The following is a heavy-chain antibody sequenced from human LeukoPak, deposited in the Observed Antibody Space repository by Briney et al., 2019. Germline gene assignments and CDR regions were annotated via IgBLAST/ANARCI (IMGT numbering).Heavy chain of an antibody. CDR2: INHSGST. J-gene: IGHJ5*02. CDR1: GGSFSGYY. Sequence: ASETLSLTFAVYGGSFSGYYWSWIRQPPGKGLEWVGEINHSGSTNYNPSLKSRVTISVDASKNQFSLKLSSVTAADTAVYYCARGDYYDSSGYYYWFDPWGQGTLVTVSS. CDR3: ARGDYYDSSGYYYWFDP. D-gene: IGHD3-22*01. V-gene: IGHV4-34*01.